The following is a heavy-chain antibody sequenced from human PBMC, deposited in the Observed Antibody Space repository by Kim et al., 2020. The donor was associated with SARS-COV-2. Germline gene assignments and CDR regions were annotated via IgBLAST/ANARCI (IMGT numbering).Heavy chain of an antibody. D-gene: IGHD3-3*01. CDR3: AKQGDDFWSGPVGFTDY. V-gene: IGHV3-23*01. CDR2: ISGSGGST. CDR1: GFTFSSYA. J-gene: IGHJ4*02. Sequence: GGSLRLSCAASGFTFSSYAMSWVRQAPGKGLEWVSAISGSGGSTYYADSVKGRFTISRDNSKNTLYLQMNSLRAEDTAVYYCAKQGDDFWSGPVGFTDYWGQGTLVTVSS.